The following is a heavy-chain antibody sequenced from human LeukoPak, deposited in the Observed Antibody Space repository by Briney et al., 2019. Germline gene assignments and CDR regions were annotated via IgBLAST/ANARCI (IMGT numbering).Heavy chain of an antibody. Sequence: GGSLRLSCAASGFTFSSYAMHWVRQAPGKGLEWVAVISYDGSNKYYADSVKGRFTISRDNSKNTLYLQMNSLRAEDTAVYYCASGWYYFDYWGQGTLVTVSS. CDR2: ISYDGSNK. CDR1: GFTFSSYA. V-gene: IGHV3-30-3*01. J-gene: IGHJ4*02. D-gene: IGHD6-19*01. CDR3: ASGWYYFDY.